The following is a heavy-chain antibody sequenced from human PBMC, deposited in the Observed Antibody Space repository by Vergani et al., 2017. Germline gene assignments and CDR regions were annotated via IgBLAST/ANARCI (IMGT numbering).Heavy chain of an antibody. J-gene: IGHJ3*02. D-gene: IGHD1-26*01. CDR2: ISSSGSTI. Sequence: QVQLVESGGGVVQPGRSLRLSCAASGFTFSDYYMSWIRQAPGKGLEWVSYISSSGSTIYYADSVKGRFTISRDNSKNTLYLQMNSLRAEDTAVYYCAKAQWELQLLYAFDIWGQGTMVTVSS. CDR3: AKAQWELQLLYAFDI. CDR1: GFTFSDYY. V-gene: IGHV3-11*01.